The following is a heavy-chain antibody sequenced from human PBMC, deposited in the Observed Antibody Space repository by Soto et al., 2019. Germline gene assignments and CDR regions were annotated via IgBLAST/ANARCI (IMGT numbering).Heavy chain of an antibody. CDR2: ISAYNGNT. CDR1: GYTFTSYG. V-gene: IGHV1-18*01. Sequence: QVQLVQSGAEVKKPGASVKVSCKASGYTFTSYGISWVRQAPGQGVEWMGWISAYNGNTNYAQKLQGRVTMTTDTATSTAYMELRSLRSDDTAVYYCARDFRGHNYDILNGYYGSPFDYWGQGTLVTVSS. J-gene: IGHJ4*02. D-gene: IGHD3-9*01. CDR3: ARDFRGHNYDILNGYYGSPFDY.